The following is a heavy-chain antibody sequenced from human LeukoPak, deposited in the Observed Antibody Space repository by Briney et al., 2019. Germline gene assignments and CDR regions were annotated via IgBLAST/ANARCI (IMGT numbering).Heavy chain of an antibody. J-gene: IGHJ4*02. V-gene: IGHV1-2*02. CDR3: ARAETLAYCGGDCYSSFLLFDY. D-gene: IGHD2-21*01. CDR2: INPNSGGT. CDR1: GYTFTGYY. Sequence: ASVKVSCKDSGYTFTGYYMHWVRQAPGQGLEWMGWINPNSGGTNYAQKFQGRVTMTRDTSISTAYMELSRLRSDDTAVYYCARAETLAYCGGDCYSSFLLFDYWGQGTLVTVSS.